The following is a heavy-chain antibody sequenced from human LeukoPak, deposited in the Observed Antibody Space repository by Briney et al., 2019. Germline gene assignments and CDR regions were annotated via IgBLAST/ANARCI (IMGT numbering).Heavy chain of an antibody. CDR3: AKDFRIGYSAHFDY. CDR1: GLTFSSHW. Sequence: GGSLRLSCAASGLTFSSHWMHWVRQAPGKGLVWVSRITNDGSSTTYADSVKGRFTISRDNAKNMLYLQMDSLRGEDTAVYYCAKDFRIGYSAHFDYWGQGALVTVSS. J-gene: IGHJ4*02. V-gene: IGHV3-74*01. D-gene: IGHD2-21*01. CDR2: ITNDGSST.